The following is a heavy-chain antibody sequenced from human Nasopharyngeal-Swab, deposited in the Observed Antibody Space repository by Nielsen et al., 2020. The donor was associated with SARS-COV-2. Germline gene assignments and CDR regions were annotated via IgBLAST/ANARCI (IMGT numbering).Heavy chain of an antibody. D-gene: IGHD3-10*01. CDR2: IYYSGST. CDR3: AREALKELLWFGESSYYYGMDV. V-gene: IGHV4-31*03. Sequence: LRLSCTVSGGSISSGGYYWSWIRQHPGKGLEWIGYIYYSGSTYYNPSLKSRVTISVDTSKNQFSLKLSSVTAADTAVYYCAREALKELLWFGESSYYYGMDVWGQGTTVTVSS. CDR1: GGSISSGGYY. J-gene: IGHJ6*02.